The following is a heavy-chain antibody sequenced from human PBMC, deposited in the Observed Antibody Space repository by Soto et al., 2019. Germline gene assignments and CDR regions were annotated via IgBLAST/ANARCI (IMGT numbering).Heavy chain of an antibody. V-gene: IGHV4-59*01. CDR3: ARDLGGWYWFDP. J-gene: IGHJ5*02. CDR1: GGSITSYY. CDR2: IYSSGST. Sequence: QVQLQESGPRRVKPSETLSLTYTVSGGSITSYYWNWIRQPPGKGLQWIGYIYSSGSTMYNPSLKSQVTMSLDTSKNQFSLKLNSVTAADTAVYYCARDLGGWYWFDPWGQGTLVTVSS. D-gene: IGHD6-19*01.